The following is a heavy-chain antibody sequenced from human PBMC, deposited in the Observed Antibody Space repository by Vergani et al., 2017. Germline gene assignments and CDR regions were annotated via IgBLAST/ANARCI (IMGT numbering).Heavy chain of an antibody. CDR1: GFTFSSYA. J-gene: IGHJ6*02. CDR2: IKQDGSED. Sequence: EVQLLESGGDLVQPGGSLRLSCAASGFTFSSYAMSWVRQTAEKGLEWVANIKQDGSEDYYVDSVKGRFTISRDNSKNSLYLQMNSLRTEDTALYYCAKDINSYGPLGRMDYYGMDVWGQ. CDR3: AKDINSYGPLGRMDYYGMDV. D-gene: IGHD5-18*01. V-gene: IGHV3-7*03.